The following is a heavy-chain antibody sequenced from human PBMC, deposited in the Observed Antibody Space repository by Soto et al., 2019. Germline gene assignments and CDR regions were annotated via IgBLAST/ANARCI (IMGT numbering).Heavy chain of an antibody. V-gene: IGHV1-69*02. Sequence: QVQLVQSGAEVKKPGSSVKVSCKASGGTFSSYTISWVRQAPGQGLEWMGRIIPILGIANDAQKFQGRVTISEDKSTSTAYMELSSLRSEDTAVYYCARVKGAAAGTGYYYYYMDVWGKGTTVPVSS. J-gene: IGHJ6*03. D-gene: IGHD6-13*01. CDR2: IIPILGIA. CDR3: ARVKGAAAGTGYYYYYMDV. CDR1: GGTFSSYT.